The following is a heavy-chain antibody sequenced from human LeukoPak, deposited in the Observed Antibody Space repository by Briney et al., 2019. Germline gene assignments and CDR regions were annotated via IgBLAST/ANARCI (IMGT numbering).Heavy chain of an antibody. CDR2: IIPIFGTA. CDR3: ASPPSHCSGGSCYPATGVTYFDY. J-gene: IGHJ4*02. CDR1: GGTFSSYA. Sequence: GASVKVSCKASGGTFSSYAISWVRQAPGQGLEWMGGIIPIFGTANYAQKFQGRVTITADESTSTAYMELCSLRSEDTAVYYCASPPSHCSGGSCYPATGVTYFDYWGRGTLVTVSS. D-gene: IGHD2-15*01. V-gene: IGHV1-69*13.